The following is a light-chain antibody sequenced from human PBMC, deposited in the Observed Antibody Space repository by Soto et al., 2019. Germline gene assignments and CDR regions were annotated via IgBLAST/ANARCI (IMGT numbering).Light chain of an antibody. CDR2: AAS. V-gene: IGKV1-5*01. CDR3: QQYNDYIT. CDR1: QSISTW. J-gene: IGKJ5*01. Sequence: DTQMTQSPSTLSASIGDRVTITCRASQSISTWLAWYQQKPGKAPKLLIYAASTLENGVSTRFSGTGSETEFTLTVGSLQPDDSATYYCQQYNDYITFGQGTRLEIK.